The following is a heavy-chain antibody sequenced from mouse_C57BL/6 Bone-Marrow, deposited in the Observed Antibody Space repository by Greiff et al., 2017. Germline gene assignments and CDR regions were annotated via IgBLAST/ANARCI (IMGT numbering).Heavy chain of an antibody. D-gene: IGHD3-2*02. V-gene: IGHV5-17*01. CDR3: ARGRLPHY. Sequence: EVKLVESGGGLVKPGGSLTLSCAASGFTFSDYGMHWVRQAPEKGLEWVAYISSGSSTIYYADTVKGRITISRDNAKNTLFLQMTSLRSEDTAIYYCARGRLPHYWCQGTALTVSA. CDR2: ISSGSSTI. J-gene: IGHJ2*01. CDR1: GFTFSDYG.